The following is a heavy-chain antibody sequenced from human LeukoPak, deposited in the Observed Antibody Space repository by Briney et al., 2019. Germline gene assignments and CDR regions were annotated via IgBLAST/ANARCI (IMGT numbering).Heavy chain of an antibody. CDR2: IYGGGSP. V-gene: IGHV3-66*01. J-gene: IGHJ4*02. CDR1: GFTITSNY. CDR3: AKDWGY. Sequence: GESLRLSCAASGFTITSNYMSWVRQAPGKGLEWVSIIYGGGSPYYADSVKGRFIISRDKSKNTLYLQMNSLRAEDTAVYYCAKDWGYWGQGTLVTVSS. D-gene: IGHD3-16*01.